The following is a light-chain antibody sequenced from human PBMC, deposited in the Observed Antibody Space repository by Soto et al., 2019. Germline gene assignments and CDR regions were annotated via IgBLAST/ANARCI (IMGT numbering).Light chain of an antibody. CDR2: IAS. CDR3: QQLDSYPLT. CDR1: QGISNS. J-gene: IGKJ5*01. V-gene: IGKV1-9*01. Sequence: IQLTQSPSSLSASIGDRVTITCRASQGISNSLSWYQQKPGKAPKLLIYIASTLQNGVPPRFSGSGFGTDFTLTISSLQPEDFATYYCQQLDSYPLTFGQGTRLEIK.